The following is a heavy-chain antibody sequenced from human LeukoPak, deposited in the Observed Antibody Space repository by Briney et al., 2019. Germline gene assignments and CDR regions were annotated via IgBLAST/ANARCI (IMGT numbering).Heavy chain of an antibody. J-gene: IGHJ4*02. D-gene: IGHD3-16*01. V-gene: IGHV4-38-2*02. CDR3: ARAPRLTYYDYVWGSFYFDY. CDR2: IYHSGST. Sequence: SETLSLTCTVSGYSISSGYYWGWIRQPPGKGLEWIGSIYHSGSTYYNPSLKSRVTISVDTSKNQFSLKLSSVTAADTAVYYCARAPRLTYYDYVWGSFYFDYWGQGTLVTVSS. CDR1: GYSISSGYY.